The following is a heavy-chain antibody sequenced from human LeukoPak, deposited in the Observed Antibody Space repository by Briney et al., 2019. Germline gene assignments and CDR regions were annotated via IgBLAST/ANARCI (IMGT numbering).Heavy chain of an antibody. V-gene: IGHV3-30*03. CDR3: ARASIVGAMYYYYGMDV. CDR1: GFTFSSYG. CDR2: ISYDGSNK. Sequence: GGSLRLSCAASGFTFSSYGMHWVRQAPGKGLEWVAVISYDGSNKYYADSVKGRFTISRDNSKNTLYLQMNSLRAEDTAVYYCARASIVGAMYYYYGMDVWGQGTPVTVSS. D-gene: IGHD1-26*01. J-gene: IGHJ6*02.